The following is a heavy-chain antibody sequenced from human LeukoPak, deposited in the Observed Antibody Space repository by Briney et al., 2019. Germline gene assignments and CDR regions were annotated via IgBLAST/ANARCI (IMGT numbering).Heavy chain of an antibody. D-gene: IGHD1-1*01. Sequence: PGVSLRLSCAASGFTFSSYTMHWIRQAPGKGLEWVSSISGSNSYIFYADSVKGRFTVSRDNAKDSLYLQMNSLGAEDTAVYYCARALTTLTYEGYWGQGTLVTVSS. V-gene: IGHV3-21*01. CDR3: ARALTTLTYEGY. CDR1: GFTFSSYT. J-gene: IGHJ4*02. CDR2: ISGSNSYI.